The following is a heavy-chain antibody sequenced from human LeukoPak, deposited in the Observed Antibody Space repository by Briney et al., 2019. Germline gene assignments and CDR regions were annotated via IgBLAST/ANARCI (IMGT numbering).Heavy chain of an antibody. V-gene: IGHV4-59*01. D-gene: IGHD4-17*01. CDR3: ARAADYAFDY. J-gene: IGHJ4*02. CDR1: GGSISSYY. CDR2: IYYSGST. Sequence: SETLSLTCTVSGGSISSYYWSWIRQPPGKGLEWIGYIYYSGSTNYNPSLKSRVTISVDTSKNQFSLKLSSVTAADTAVYYCARAADYAFDYWGQGTLDTVSS.